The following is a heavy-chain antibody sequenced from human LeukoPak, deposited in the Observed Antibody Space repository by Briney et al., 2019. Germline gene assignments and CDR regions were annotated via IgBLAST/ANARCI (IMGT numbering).Heavy chain of an antibody. CDR2: ISYDGSNK. CDR3: AKGTAVVSGSWFDP. Sequence: GGSLRLSCAASGFTFSSYAMHWVRQAPGKGLEWVAVISYDGSNKYYADSVKGRFTISRDNSKNTLYLQMNSLRAEDTAVYYCAKGTAVVSGSWFDPWGQGTLVTVSS. D-gene: IGHD3-10*01. J-gene: IGHJ5*02. CDR1: GFTFSSYA. V-gene: IGHV3-30*04.